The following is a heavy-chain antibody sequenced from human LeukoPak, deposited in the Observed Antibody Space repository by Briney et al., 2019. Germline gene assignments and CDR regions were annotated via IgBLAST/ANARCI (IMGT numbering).Heavy chain of an antibody. V-gene: IGHV1-8*01. CDR3: VRGGDSEGYFDY. D-gene: IGHD4-11*01. J-gene: IGHJ4*02. CDR1: GYTFTSYD. Sequence: ASVKVSCKASGYTFTSYDINWVRQATGQGLEWMGWMNPNSGNTGYAQKFQGRVTMTRNTSISTAYMELSSLRSEDTAVYYCVRGGDSEGYFDYWGQGTLVTVSS. CDR2: MNPNSGNT.